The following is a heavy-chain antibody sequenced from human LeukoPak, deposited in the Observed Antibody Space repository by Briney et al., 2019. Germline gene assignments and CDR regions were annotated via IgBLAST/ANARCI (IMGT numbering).Heavy chain of an antibody. Sequence: ASVKVSCKASGGTFSSYAISWVRQAPGHGLEWMGRIIPILGIANYAQKFQGRVTITADKSTSTAYMELSSLRSEDTAVYYCASRGVGYCSSTSCYLDYWGQGTLVTVSS. J-gene: IGHJ4*02. CDR2: IIPILGIA. CDR3: ASRGVGYCSSTSCYLDY. D-gene: IGHD2-2*01. V-gene: IGHV1-69*04. CDR1: GGTFSSYA.